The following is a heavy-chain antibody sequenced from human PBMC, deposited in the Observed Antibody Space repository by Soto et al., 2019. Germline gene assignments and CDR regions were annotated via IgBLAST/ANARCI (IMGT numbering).Heavy chain of an antibody. D-gene: IGHD5-18*01. J-gene: IGHJ6*02. CDR2: IYYSGST. CDR1: GGSISSYY. V-gene: IGHV4-59*01. Sequence: SETLSLTCTVSGGSISSYYWSWIRQPPGKGLEWIGYIYYSGSTNYNPSLKSRVTISVDTSKNQFSLKLSSVTAADTAVYYCARGAGRYSYGETYYYYYGMDVWGQGATVTVSS. CDR3: ARGAGRYSYGETYYYYYGMDV.